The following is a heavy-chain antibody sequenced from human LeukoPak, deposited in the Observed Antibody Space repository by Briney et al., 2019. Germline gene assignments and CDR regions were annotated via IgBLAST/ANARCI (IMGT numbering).Heavy chain of an antibody. CDR1: GFTFSSYA. CDR3: AKDADTATIIYWYFDL. V-gene: IGHV3-23*01. D-gene: IGHD5-18*01. J-gene: IGHJ2*01. CDR2: ISGSGGST. Sequence: PGGSLRLSCAASGFTFSSYAMSWVRQAPGKGLEWVSSISGSGGSTYYADSVKGRFTISRDNSKNTLYLQMNSLRAEDTAVYYCAKDADTATIIYWYFDLCGRGTLVTASS.